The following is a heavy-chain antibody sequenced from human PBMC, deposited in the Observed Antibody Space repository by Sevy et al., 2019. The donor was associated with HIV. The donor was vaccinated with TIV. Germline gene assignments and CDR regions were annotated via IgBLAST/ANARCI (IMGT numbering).Heavy chain of an antibody. CDR1: GYTFTGYY. D-gene: IGHD3-22*01. CDR3: ASTTATTYYYDSSGYYQDSYYFDY. V-gene: IGHV1-2*02. J-gene: IGHJ4*02. CDR2: INPNSGGT. Sequence: ASVKVSCKASGYTFTGYYMHWVRQAPGQGLEWMGWINPNSGGTNYAQKFQGRVTMTRDTSISTAYMELSRLRSDDTAEYYCASTTATTYYYDSSGYYQDSYYFDYWGQGTLVTVSS.